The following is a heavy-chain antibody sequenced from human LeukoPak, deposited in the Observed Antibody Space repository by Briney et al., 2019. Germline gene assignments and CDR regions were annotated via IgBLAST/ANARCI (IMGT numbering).Heavy chain of an antibody. J-gene: IGHJ5*02. CDR2: ISAYNGNT. D-gene: IGHD6-13*01. Sequence: ASVKDSCKASGYTFTSYVISWVRQAPGQGLEWMGWISAYNGNTNYAQKLQGRVTMTTDTSTSTAYMELRSLRSDDTAVYYCARDYSSSWPTPWWFDPWGQGTLVTVSS. V-gene: IGHV1-18*01. CDR1: GYTFTSYV. CDR3: ARDYSSSWPTPWWFDP.